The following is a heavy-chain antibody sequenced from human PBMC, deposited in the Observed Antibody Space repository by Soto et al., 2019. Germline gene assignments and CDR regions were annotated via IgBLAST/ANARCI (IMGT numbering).Heavy chain of an antibody. V-gene: IGHV3-23*01. CDR1: VFTFSSYA. J-gene: IGHJ4*02. CDR3: AKDIVRSGRITIFGVAHVIDY. D-gene: IGHD3-3*01. CDR2: ISGSGGST. Sequence: GGSLRLSCAASVFTFSSYAMSWVRQAPGKGLEWVSAISGSGGSTYYADSVKGRFTISRDNSKNTLYLQMNSLRAEDTAVYYCAKDIVRSGRITIFGVAHVIDYWGQGTLVTVSS.